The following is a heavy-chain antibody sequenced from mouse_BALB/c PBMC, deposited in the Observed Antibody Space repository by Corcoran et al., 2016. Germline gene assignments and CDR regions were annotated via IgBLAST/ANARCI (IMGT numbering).Heavy chain of an antibody. CDR3: ARGLGHYAMDY. CDR2: IYPGSGNN. V-gene: IGHV1-84*02. CDR1: GYTFSDYY. J-gene: IGHJ4*01. D-gene: IGHD3-3*01. Sequence: QIQLQQSGPELVKPGASVKISCKASGYTFSDYYLNGVKQKPGQGLEWIGWIYPGSGNNKYNEKFKGKATLTLDTSSSTAYMQLSSLTSEDTAVYFCARGLGHYAMDYWGQGTSVTVSS.